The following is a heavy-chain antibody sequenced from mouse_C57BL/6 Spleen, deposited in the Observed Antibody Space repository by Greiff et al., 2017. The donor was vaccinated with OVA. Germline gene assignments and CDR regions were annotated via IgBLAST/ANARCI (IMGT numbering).Heavy chain of an antibody. Sequence: VQRVESGAELVKPGASVKMSCKASGYTFTSYWITWVKQRPGQGLEWIGDIYPGSGSTNYNEKFKSKATLTVDTSSSTAYMQLSSLTSEDSAVYYCARSRSNTGDYWGQGTSVTVSS. CDR2: IYPGSGST. J-gene: IGHJ4*01. CDR3: ARSRSNTGDY. CDR1: GYTFTSYW. D-gene: IGHD2-5*01. V-gene: IGHV1-55*01.